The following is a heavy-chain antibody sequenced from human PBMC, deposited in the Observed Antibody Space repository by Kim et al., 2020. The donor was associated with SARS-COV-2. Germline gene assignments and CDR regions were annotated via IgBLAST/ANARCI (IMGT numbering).Heavy chain of an antibody. D-gene: IGHD3-9*01. CDR2: ISGGGDTK. Sequence: GGSLRLSCAASGFTFGAYVMSWVRQTPGKGLEWVSVISGGGDTKYYADSVKGRFTISRDNSRSTLYLQMNSLRVEDTAVYYCAKAPPPLRDILTGYGEGWGQGTLVTVSS. J-gene: IGHJ4*02. CDR1: GFTFGAYV. CDR3: AKAPPPLRDILTGYGEG. V-gene: IGHV3-23*01.